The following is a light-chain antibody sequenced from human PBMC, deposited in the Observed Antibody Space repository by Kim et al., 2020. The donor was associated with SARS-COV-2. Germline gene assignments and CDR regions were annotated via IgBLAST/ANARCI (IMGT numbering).Light chain of an antibody. Sequence: EVVMTQSPATVSVSPGERATLSCRASQNVGRHLAWYQQKPGQAPRLLIYGASTRATGIPARFSGSGSGTEFTLTISSLQSEDFAVYYCQQYNDWPPRITFGQGTRLEIK. CDR3: QQYNDWPPRIT. J-gene: IGKJ5*01. CDR1: QNVGRH. CDR2: GAS. V-gene: IGKV3-15*01.